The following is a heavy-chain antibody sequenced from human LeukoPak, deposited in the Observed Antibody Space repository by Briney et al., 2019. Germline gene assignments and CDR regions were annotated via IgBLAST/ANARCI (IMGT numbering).Heavy chain of an antibody. D-gene: IGHD4/OR15-4a*01. CDR2: ISYDGSNK. CDR3: AKDPYGGRLDY. Sequence: GGSLRLSCAASGFTFSSYGMHWVRQAPGKGLEWVAVISYDGSNKYYADSVKGRFTISRDNSKNTLYLQMNSLRAEDTAVYYCAKDPYGGRLDYWGQGTLVTVSS. J-gene: IGHJ4*02. V-gene: IGHV3-30*18. CDR1: GFTFSSYG.